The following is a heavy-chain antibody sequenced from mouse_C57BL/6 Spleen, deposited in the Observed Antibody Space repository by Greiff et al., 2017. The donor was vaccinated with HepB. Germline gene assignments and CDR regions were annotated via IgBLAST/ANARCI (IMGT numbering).Heavy chain of an antibody. J-gene: IGHJ2*01. Sequence: EVKLMESGGGLVKPGGSLKLSCAASGFTFSSYAMSWVRQTPEKRLEWVATISDGGSYTYYPDNVKGRFTISRDNAKNNLYLQMSHLKSEDTAMYYCARGPTMVTTSPFDYWGQGTTLTVSS. D-gene: IGHD2-9*01. CDR2: ISDGGSYT. V-gene: IGHV5-4*03. CDR1: GFTFSSYA. CDR3: ARGPTMVTTSPFDY.